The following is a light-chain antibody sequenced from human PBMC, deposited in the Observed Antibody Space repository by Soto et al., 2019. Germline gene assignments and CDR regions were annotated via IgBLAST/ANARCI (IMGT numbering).Light chain of an antibody. CDR1: QSIRSW. Sequence: DIQMTQSPSTLSASVGDRVTITCRASQSIRSWLAWYQQKPGKAPKLLIYKTSSLQSGVPSRFSGTESGTEFTLTISSLQPDDFAVYFCQQYNTYPWTFGHGTKVEVK. V-gene: IGKV1-5*03. CDR2: KTS. J-gene: IGKJ1*01. CDR3: QQYNTYPWT.